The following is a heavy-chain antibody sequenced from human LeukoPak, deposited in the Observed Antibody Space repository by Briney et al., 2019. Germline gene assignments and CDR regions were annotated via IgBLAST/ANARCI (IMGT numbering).Heavy chain of an antibody. J-gene: IGHJ4*02. D-gene: IGHD3-22*01. Sequence: SVKVSCKASGFAFTSSAMQWVRQARGQRLEWIGWIVVGSGNTNYAQKFQERVTITRDMSTSTAYMELSSLRSEDTAVYYCAADPGYDSSGYQFDYWGQGTLVTVSS. V-gene: IGHV1-58*02. CDR1: GFAFTSSA. CDR2: IVVGSGNT. CDR3: AADPGYDSSGYQFDY.